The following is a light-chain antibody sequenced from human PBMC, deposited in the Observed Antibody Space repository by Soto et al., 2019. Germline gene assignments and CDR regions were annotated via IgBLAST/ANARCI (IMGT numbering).Light chain of an antibody. Sequence: QLVLTQSPSASASLGASVKLTCTLSSGHSSYAIAWHQQQPEKGPRYLMKLNSDGSHSKGDGIPDRFSGSSSGAERYLTISSLQSEDEADYYCQTWGTGPLVFDGGTKLTVL. CDR3: QTWGTGPLV. V-gene: IGLV4-69*01. CDR1: SGHSSYA. CDR2: LNSDGSH. J-gene: IGLJ2*01.